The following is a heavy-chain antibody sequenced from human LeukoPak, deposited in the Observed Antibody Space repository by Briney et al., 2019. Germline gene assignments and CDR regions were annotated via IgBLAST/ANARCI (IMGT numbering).Heavy chain of an antibody. CDR3: AKAVAAVSLDS. CDR1: GASVSSGSHY. J-gene: IGHJ4*02. Sequence: TSETLSLTCTVSGASVSSGSHYCSWIRRAPGKGLEWIGYFCCSGSTNYNPSLKSRVTISVDTSKNQFSLKVTSVTAADTAVYYCAKAVAAVSLDSWGQGTLVTVSS. V-gene: IGHV4-61*01. D-gene: IGHD4-23*01. CDR2: FCCSGST.